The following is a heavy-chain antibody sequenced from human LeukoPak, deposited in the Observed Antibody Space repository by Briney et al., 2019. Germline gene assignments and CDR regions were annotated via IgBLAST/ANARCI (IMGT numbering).Heavy chain of an antibody. Sequence: KTGGSLRLSCAASGFTFSSYIMNWVRQAPGRGLEWVSSISSSSSYIYYADSVKGRFTISRDNSKNTLYLQMNSLRAEDTAVYYCARDIVVVTAIPFANDYWGQGTLVTVSS. CDR2: ISSSSSYI. J-gene: IGHJ4*02. V-gene: IGHV3-21*01. D-gene: IGHD2-21*02. CDR1: GFTFSSYI. CDR3: ARDIVVVTAIPFANDY.